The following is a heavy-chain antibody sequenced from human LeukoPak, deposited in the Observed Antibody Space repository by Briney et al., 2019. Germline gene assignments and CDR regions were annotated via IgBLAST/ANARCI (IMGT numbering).Heavy chain of an antibody. D-gene: IGHD3-16*01. V-gene: IGHV4-34*01. CDR3: ARLFSFPLRAPFDP. J-gene: IGHJ5*02. Sequence: ASETLSLTCAVSGGSFSGYYWTWIRQPPGKGLQWIGEINHSGSTNYNPSLKSRVTISVDTSKNQFSLKLSSVTAADTAVYYCARLFSFPLRAPFDPWGQGTLVTVSS. CDR1: GGSFSGYY. CDR2: INHSGST.